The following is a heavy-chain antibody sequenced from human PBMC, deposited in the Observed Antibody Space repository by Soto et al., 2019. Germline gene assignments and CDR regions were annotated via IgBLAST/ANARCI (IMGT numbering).Heavy chain of an antibody. Sequence: ASVKVSCKASGYSFTSLDINWVRQTTGQGLEWMGWMQPSSGRTGYAQKFQGRVTMTRDTSINTAYMELSSLTSDDTAFYYCAGGGNAGVDYCGQGTLLTVSS. V-gene: IGHV1-8*01. CDR2: MQPSSGRT. CDR1: GYSFTSLD. J-gene: IGHJ4*02. D-gene: IGHD1-26*01. CDR3: AGGGNAGVDY.